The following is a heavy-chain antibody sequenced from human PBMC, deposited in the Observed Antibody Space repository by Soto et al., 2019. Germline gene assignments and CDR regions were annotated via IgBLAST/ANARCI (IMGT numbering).Heavy chain of an antibody. CDR3: AKDTIVVVPAAPIAAFDI. CDR2: ISGSGGST. CDR1: GFTFSSYA. Sequence: GGSLRLSCAASGFTFSSYAMSWVRRAPGKGLEWVSAISGSGGSTYYADSVKGRFTISRDNSKNTLYLQMNSLRAEDTAVYYCAKDTIVVVPAAPIAAFDIWGQGTMVTVSS. V-gene: IGHV3-23*01. J-gene: IGHJ3*02. D-gene: IGHD2-2*01.